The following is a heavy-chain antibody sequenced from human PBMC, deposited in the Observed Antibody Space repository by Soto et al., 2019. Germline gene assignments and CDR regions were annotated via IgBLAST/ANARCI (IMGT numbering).Heavy chain of an antibody. CDR2: IYPGDSDT. J-gene: IGHJ6*02. D-gene: IGHD6-19*01. V-gene: IGHV5-51*01. Sequence: GESLKISCKGSGYSFTSYWIGWVRQMPGKGLEWMGIIYPGDSDTRYSPSFQGQVTISADKSISTAYLQWSSLKASDTAMYYCARHPSVDSSGWFGYYYYYGMDVWGQGTTVTVSS. CDR3: ARHPSVDSSGWFGYYYYYGMDV. CDR1: GYSFTSYW.